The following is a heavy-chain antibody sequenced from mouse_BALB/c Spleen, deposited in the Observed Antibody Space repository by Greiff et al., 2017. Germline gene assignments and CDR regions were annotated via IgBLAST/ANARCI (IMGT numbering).Heavy chain of an antibody. CDR2: IRSKSNNYAT. J-gene: IGHJ4*01. CDR1: GFTFNTYA. CDR3: VRRGYGNYPYAMDY. D-gene: IGHD2-10*02. Sequence: EVQGVESGGGLVQPKGSLKLSCAASGFTFNTYAMNWVRQAPGKGLEWVARIRSKSNNYATYYADSVKDRFTISRDDSQSMLYLQMNNLKTEDTAMYYCVRRGYGNYPYAMDYWGQGTSVTVSS. V-gene: IGHV10-1*02.